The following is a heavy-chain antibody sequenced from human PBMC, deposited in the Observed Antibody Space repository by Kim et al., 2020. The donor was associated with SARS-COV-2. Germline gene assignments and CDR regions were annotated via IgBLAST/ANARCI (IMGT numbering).Heavy chain of an antibody. V-gene: IGHV3-11*01. CDR3: ARASSVRGSGAFDI. Sequence: ADSVKGRFTISRDNAKNSLYLQMNSLRAEDTAVYYCARASSVRGSGAFDIWGQGTMVTVSS. J-gene: IGHJ3*02. D-gene: IGHD3-10*01.